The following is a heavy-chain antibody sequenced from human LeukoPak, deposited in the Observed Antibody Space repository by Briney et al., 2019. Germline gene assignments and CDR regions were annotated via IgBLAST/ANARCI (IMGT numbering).Heavy chain of an antibody. CDR1: GYTFTDYY. J-gene: IGHJ4*02. Sequence: VKVSCKASGYTFTDYYIHWARQAPGQGLEWMGWINPTSGGTHYVQKFQGWVTMTGDTSISTAYMELSRLTSDDTAVYYCARGGPYYDNSRANDLNYWGQGTLVTVSS. CDR2: INPTSGGT. D-gene: IGHD3-22*01. CDR3: ARGGPYYDNSRANDLNY. V-gene: IGHV1-2*04.